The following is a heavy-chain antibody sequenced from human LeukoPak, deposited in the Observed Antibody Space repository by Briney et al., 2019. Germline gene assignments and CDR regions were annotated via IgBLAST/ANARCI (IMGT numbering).Heavy chain of an antibody. CDR3: ARDPAGTSYYDFWSGYYFDY. Sequence: GGSLRLSCAASGFTFSNYNRNWVRQAPGKGLEWVASISSSSSYIYYADSVKGRFTISRDNAKNSLYLQMNSLRAEDTAVYYCARDPAGTSYYDFWSGYYFDYWGQGTLVTVSS. CDR2: ISSSSSYI. V-gene: IGHV3-21*01. CDR1: GFTFSNYN. D-gene: IGHD3-3*01. J-gene: IGHJ4*02.